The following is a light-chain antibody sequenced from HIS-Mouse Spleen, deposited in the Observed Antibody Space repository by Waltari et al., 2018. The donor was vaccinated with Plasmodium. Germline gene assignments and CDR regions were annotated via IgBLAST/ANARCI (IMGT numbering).Light chain of an antibody. CDR3: QVWDSSTANVV. V-gene: IGLV3-9*01. CDR2: WDS. J-gene: IGLJ2*01. CDR1: NIGRKN. Sequence: SYELTQPLSVSVALGQTARLTCGGINIGRKNVNWYQPKPGQAPVLVIYWDSNRPPGIPERFSGSNSGNTATLTISRAQAGDEADYYCQVWDSSTANVVFGGGTKLTVL.